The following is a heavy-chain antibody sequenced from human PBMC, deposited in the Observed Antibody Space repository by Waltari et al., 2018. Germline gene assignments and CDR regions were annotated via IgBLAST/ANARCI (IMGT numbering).Heavy chain of an antibody. J-gene: IGHJ6*03. CDR3: ARDLIVVVPAAIEHYYYYMDV. Sequence: QVQLQESGPGLVKPSETLSLTCTVSGGPISSHSWSWIRQPPGKGLARLGYIYYSGSTNYNPSLKSRVTISVDTSKNQFSLKLSSVTAADTAVYYCARDLIVVVPAAIEHYYYYMDVWGKGTTVTVSS. CDR1: GGPISSHS. D-gene: IGHD2-2*01. V-gene: IGHV4-59*11. CDR2: IYYSGST.